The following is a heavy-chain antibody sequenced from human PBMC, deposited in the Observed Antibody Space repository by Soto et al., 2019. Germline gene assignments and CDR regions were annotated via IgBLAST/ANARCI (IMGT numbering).Heavy chain of an antibody. Sequence: GSLRLSCAASGFTFSSYWMHWVRQVPGKGLVWVSRINTDGSSTTYADSVKGRFTISRDNAKNTLYLQMNSLRAEDTAVYYCVKAAARGDYWGQGTPVTVSS. J-gene: IGHJ4*02. V-gene: IGHV3-74*03. CDR2: INTDGSST. CDR3: VKAAARGDY. D-gene: IGHD3-10*01. CDR1: GFTFSSYW.